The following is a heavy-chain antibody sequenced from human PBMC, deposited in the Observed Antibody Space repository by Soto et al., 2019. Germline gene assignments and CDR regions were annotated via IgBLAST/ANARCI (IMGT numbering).Heavy chain of an antibody. CDR1: GGSMSSSNW. CDR2: AHHSGRT. V-gene: IGHV4-4*02. Sequence: QVQLQESGPGLVKPSGTLSLTCTVSGGSMSSSNWWNWVRQPPGKGLEWIGEAHHSGRTNYNPSLKSRVPTSVDKSKNHFSLKLSSVTAADTAVYYCARSDATVLDNWGQGTLVTVSS. J-gene: IGHJ4*02. CDR3: ARSDATVLDN. D-gene: IGHD4-17*01.